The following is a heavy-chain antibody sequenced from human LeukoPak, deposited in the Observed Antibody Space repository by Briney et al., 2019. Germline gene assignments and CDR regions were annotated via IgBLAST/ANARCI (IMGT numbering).Heavy chain of an antibody. CDR1: GGSISSYY. CDR3: ARYQARHESPSYDFYL. CDR2: IYYSGSA. D-gene: IGHD3-3*01. Sequence: PSETLSLTCTVSGGSISSYYWSWIRQPPGKGLEWIGYIYYSGSANYNPSLKSRATISVDTSKNQFSLKLNSVTAADTAVYYCARYQARHESPSYDFYLGGKETRVRVSS. J-gene: IGHJ4*02. V-gene: IGHV4-59*08.